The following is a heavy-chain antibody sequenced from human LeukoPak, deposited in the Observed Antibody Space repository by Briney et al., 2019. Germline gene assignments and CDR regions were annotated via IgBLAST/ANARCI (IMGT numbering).Heavy chain of an antibody. CDR3: ARDSGVDYYYYYMDV. V-gene: IGHV3-21*01. CDR2: ISSSSSYI. Sequence: GGSLRLSCAASGFTFSNYNMNWVRQAPGKGLEWVSSISSSSSYIYYADSVKGRFTISRDNAKNSLYLQMNSLRAEDTAVYYCARDSGVDYYYYYMDVWGKGTTVTVSS. CDR1: GFTFSNYN. D-gene: IGHD2-15*01. J-gene: IGHJ6*03.